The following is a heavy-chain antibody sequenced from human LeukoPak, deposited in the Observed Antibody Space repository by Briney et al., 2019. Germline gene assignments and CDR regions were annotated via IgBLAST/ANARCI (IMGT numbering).Heavy chain of an antibody. CDR3: ARRAPNYYGSGSYFS. Sequence: GASVKVSCKASGYTFTSYDINWVRQATGQGLEWMGWMNPNSGNTGYAQKFQGRVTMTRNPSISTAYMELSSLRSEDTAVYYCARRAPNYYGSGSYFSWGQGTLVTVSS. CDR2: MNPNSGNT. J-gene: IGHJ5*02. CDR1: GYTFTSYD. D-gene: IGHD3-10*01. V-gene: IGHV1-8*01.